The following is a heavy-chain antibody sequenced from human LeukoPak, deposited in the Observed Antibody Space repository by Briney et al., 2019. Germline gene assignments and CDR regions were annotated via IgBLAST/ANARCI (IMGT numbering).Heavy chain of an antibody. CDR3: AKPSYDFWSAYDY. J-gene: IGHJ4*02. V-gene: IGHV3-23*01. D-gene: IGHD3-3*01. CDR1: GFTFSSYS. CDR2: ISGSGGST. Sequence: PGGSLRLSCAASGFTFSSYSMNWVRQAPGKGLEWVSKISGSGGSTYYADSVKGRFTISRDKSKNTLYLQMNNLRAEDTAVYYCAKPSYDFWSAYDYWGQGTLVTVSS.